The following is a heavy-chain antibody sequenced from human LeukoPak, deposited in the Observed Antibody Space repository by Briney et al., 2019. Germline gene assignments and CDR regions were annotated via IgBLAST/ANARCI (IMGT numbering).Heavy chain of an antibody. CDR1: GYTFIGYY. CDR3: ASTILWFGELSAFDH. CDR2: INPKSGDT. Sequence: ASVKVSCKASGYTFIGYYMHWVRQAPGQGLEWMGWINPKSGDTNYAQKFQGRVTMTRDTSISTAYMELSRLRSDDTAVYYCASTILWFGELSAFDHWGQGTLVTVSS. D-gene: IGHD3-10*01. J-gene: IGHJ4*02. V-gene: IGHV1-2*02.